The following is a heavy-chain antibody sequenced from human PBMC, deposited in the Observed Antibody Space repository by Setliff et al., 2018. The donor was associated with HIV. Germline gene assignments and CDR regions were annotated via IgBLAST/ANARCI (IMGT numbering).Heavy chain of an antibody. D-gene: IGHD3-10*01. V-gene: IGHV3-74*01. J-gene: IGHJ4*02. Sequence: GESLKISCAASGFTFRSYWMHWVRQVPGRGLVWVSRINTDGSSTSYADSVKGRFTISRENAKNTLYLQMNSLRAEDTAVYYCARGYYNHDDWGQGTLVTVSS. CDR1: GFTFRSYW. CDR3: ARGYYNHDD. CDR2: INTDGSST.